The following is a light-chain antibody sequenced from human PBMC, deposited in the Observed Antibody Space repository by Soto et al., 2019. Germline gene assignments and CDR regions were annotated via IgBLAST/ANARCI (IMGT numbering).Light chain of an antibody. CDR1: QSVYNK. J-gene: IGKJ2*01. CDR3: QQYNDWPMYS. V-gene: IGKV3-15*01. Sequence: EIVMTQSPATLSVSPGERATLSCRASQSVYNKFAWYQQRPGQAPRLLIYGASTRATGIPARFSGGGSGTELSLIISSLQSEDFAVYYCQQYNDWPMYSFGQGTRLEIK. CDR2: GAS.